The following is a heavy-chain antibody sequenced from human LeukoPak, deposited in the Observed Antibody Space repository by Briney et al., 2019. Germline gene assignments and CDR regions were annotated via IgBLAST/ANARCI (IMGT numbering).Heavy chain of an antibody. J-gene: IGHJ4*02. V-gene: IGHV1-46*01. CDR1: GYTLTELS. CDR2: INPSGGST. D-gene: IGHD1-26*01. Sequence: ASVKVSCKVSGYTLTELSMHWVRQAPGQGLEWMGIINPSGGSTSYAQKFQGRVTMTRDTSTSTVYMELSSLRSEDTAVYYCARDERGGSYLTAYDYWGQGTLVTVSS. CDR3: ARDERGGSYLTAYDY.